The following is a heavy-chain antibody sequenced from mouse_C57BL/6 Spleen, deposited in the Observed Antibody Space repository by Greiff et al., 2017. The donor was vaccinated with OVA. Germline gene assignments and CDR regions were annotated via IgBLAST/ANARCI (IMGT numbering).Heavy chain of an antibody. CDR1: GFSFNTYA. D-gene: IGHD1-1*01. CDR3: VREITTVESDWYFDV. V-gene: IGHV10-1*01. J-gene: IGHJ1*03. CDR2: LRSKSNNYAT. Sequence: GGGLVQPKGSLKLSCAASGFSFNTYAMNWVRQAPGKGLEWVARLRSKSNNYATYYADSVQDRFTISRDDSESMLYLQMNNLKTEDTAMYYCVREITTVESDWYFDVRGTGTTVTVSS.